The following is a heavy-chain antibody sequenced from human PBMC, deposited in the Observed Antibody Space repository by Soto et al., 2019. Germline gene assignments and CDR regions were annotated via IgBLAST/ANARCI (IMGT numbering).Heavy chain of an antibody. CDR3: ARQSSGWYNWFDP. CDR2: IYYSGSI. D-gene: IGHD6-19*01. V-gene: IGHV4-39*01. Sequence: PSETLSLTCSVSGGSMSSSGYYCGWNRQPPGKGLEWIGSIYYSGSIYYNPSLKSRVTISVDTSKNQFSLKLSSVTAAETAVYYCARQSSGWYNWFDPWGQGTLVTVSS. J-gene: IGHJ5*02. CDR1: GGSMSSSGYY.